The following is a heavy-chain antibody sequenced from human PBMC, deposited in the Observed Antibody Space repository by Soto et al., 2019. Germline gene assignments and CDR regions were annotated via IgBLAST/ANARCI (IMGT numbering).Heavy chain of an antibody. Sequence: QVQLVESGGGVVQPGRSLRLSCAASGFTFSSYGMHWVRQAPGKGLEWVAVIWYDGSNKYYADSVKGRFTISRDNSKNTLYLQMNSLRAEDTAVYYCARDLAIITVTTSLYFDYWGQGTLVTVSS. V-gene: IGHV3-33*01. J-gene: IGHJ4*02. D-gene: IGHD1-7*01. CDR3: ARDLAIITVTTSLYFDY. CDR1: GFTFSSYG. CDR2: IWYDGSNK.